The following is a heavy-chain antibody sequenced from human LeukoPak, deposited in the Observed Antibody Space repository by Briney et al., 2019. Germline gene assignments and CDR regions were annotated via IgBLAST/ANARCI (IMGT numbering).Heavy chain of an antibody. Sequence: GGSLRLSCAASGFTFSSYAMSWVRQAPGKGLEWVSAISGSGGSTYYADSVKGRFTISRDNSKNTLYLQMNSLRAEDTAAYYCAKAGLRYCSGGSCYHDYWGQGTLVTVSS. CDR2: ISGSGGST. CDR1: GFTFSSYA. V-gene: IGHV3-23*01. CDR3: AKAGLRYCSGGSCYHDY. J-gene: IGHJ4*02. D-gene: IGHD2-15*01.